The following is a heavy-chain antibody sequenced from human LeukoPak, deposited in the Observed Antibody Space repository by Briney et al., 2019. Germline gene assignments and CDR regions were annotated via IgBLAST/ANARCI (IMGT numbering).Heavy chain of an antibody. V-gene: IGHV3-74*01. D-gene: IGHD5-24*01. CDR2: ITLDGSTT. CDR1: GFTFSRHW. Sequence: GGSLRLSCAGSGFTFSRHWMHWVRHAPGKGLVCVSCITLDGSTTLSSDSVRGRFPLSRDNAKNTLYLQMNSLGAEDTAVYYCGSSEDGYIDYGGQGTRVSVSS. CDR3: GSSEDGYIDY. J-gene: IGHJ4*02.